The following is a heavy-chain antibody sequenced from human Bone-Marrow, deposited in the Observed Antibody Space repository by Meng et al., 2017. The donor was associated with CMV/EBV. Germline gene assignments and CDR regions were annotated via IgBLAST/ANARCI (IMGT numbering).Heavy chain of an antibody. J-gene: IGHJ6*02. D-gene: IGHD6-13*01. Sequence: GGSPKISCAASGFTLSSYAMSWVRQAPGKGLEWVSAISGSGGSTYYADSVKGRFTISRDNSKNTLYLQMNSLRAEDTAVYYCAKNLYGSSWYGGVHFYSSVLDIWGRGTTVTVSS. CDR2: ISGSGGST. V-gene: IGHV3-23*01. CDR3: AKNLYGSSWYGGVHFYSSVLDI. CDR1: GFTLSSYA.